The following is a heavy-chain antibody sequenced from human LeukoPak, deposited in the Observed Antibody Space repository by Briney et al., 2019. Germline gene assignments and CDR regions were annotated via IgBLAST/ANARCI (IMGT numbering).Heavy chain of an antibody. CDR2: IWYDGSNK. CDR3: ARESPSSGYYFPYYYYYGMDV. Sequence: GRSLRLSCAASGFTFSSYGMHWVRQAPGKGLEWVAVIWYDGSNKYYADSVKGRFTISRDNSKNTLYLQMNGLRAEDTAVYYCARESPSSGYYFPYYYYYGMDVWGQGTTVTVSS. J-gene: IGHJ6*02. V-gene: IGHV3-33*01. D-gene: IGHD3-22*01. CDR1: GFTFSSYG.